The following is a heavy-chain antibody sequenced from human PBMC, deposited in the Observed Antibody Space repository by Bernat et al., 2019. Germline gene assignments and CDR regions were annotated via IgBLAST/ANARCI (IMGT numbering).Heavy chain of an antibody. Sequence: EVQLLESGGGLVQPGGSLRLSCAASGFTFSTYAMSWVRQAPGKGLEWVSAFVGSGGSTYYADSVKGRFTISRDNSKNTLYLQMNSLGAEDTAVYYCARGYGAVAGKTGDHWGQGTLVTVSS. CDR1: GFTFSTYA. D-gene: IGHD6-19*01. CDR2: FVGSGGST. V-gene: IGHV3-23*01. J-gene: IGHJ4*02. CDR3: ARGYGAVAGKTGDH.